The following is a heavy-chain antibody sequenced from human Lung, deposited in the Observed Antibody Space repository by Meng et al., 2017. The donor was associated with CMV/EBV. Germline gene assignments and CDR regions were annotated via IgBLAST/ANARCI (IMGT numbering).Heavy chain of an antibody. CDR3: ARAFYDSIFDGMDV. J-gene: IGHJ6*02. CDR1: GFTFSSYA. CDR2: ISYDGSNK. D-gene: IGHD3-22*01. V-gene: IGHV3-30*04. Sequence: GGSXRLXCAASGFTFSSYAMHWVRQAPGKGLEWVAVISYDGSNKYYADSVKGRFTISRDNSKNTLYLQMNSLRAEDTAVYYCARAFYDSIFDGMDVWGQGTXVTV.